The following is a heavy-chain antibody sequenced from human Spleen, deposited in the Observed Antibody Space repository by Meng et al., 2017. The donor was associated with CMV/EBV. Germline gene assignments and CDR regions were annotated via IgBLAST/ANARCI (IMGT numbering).Heavy chain of an antibody. J-gene: IGHJ5*02. CDR3: AREESQIVAAEDAELDP. V-gene: IGHV1-2*02. CDR1: GYIFTDYY. CDR2: INPNSGGA. D-gene: IGHD6-13*01. Sequence: ASVKVSCKASGYIFTDYYIHWVRQAPGQGLEWMGWINPNSGGANSALKFQGRVTMTRDTSISTAYMELSRLRSDDTAVYYCAREESQIVAAEDAELDPWGQGTLVTVSS.